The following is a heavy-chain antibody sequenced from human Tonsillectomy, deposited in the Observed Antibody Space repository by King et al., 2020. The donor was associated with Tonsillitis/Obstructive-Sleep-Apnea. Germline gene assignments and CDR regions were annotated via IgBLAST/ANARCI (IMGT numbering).Heavy chain of an antibody. J-gene: IGHJ1*01. V-gene: IGHV1-69*01. CDR3: ARGLLGYCSGGSCYSYFQH. D-gene: IGHD2-15*01. Sequence: QLVQSGAEVKKPGSSVKVSCKASGGTFSSYAISWVRQAPGQGLEWMGGIIPIFGTANYAQKFQGRVTITADESTSTADMELSSLRSEDTAVYYCARGLLGYCSGGSCYSYFQHWGQGTLVTVSS. CDR1: GGTFSSYA. CDR2: IIPIFGTA.